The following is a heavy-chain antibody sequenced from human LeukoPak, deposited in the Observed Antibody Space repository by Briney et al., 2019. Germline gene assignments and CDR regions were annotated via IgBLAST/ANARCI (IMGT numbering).Heavy chain of an antibody. CDR1: GFTFSSYA. D-gene: IGHD3-22*01. Sequence: GGSLRPSCAASGFTFSSYAVSWVRQAPGKGLEWVAVISYDGSNKYYADSVKGRFTISRDNSKNTLYLQMNSLRAEDTAVYYCATDYDSSGYDYWGQGTLVTVSS. CDR3: ATDYDSSGYDY. V-gene: IGHV3-30*04. CDR2: ISYDGSNK. J-gene: IGHJ4*02.